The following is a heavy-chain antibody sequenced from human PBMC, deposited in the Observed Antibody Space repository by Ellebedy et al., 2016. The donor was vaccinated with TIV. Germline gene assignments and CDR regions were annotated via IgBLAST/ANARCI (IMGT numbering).Heavy chain of an antibody. CDR3: VRDYHDYGVDAFDI. J-gene: IGHJ3*02. CDR2: IYYSGRT. CDR1: GDSISNGGYY. V-gene: IGHV4-31*03. Sequence: SETLSLTCSVSGDSISNGGYYWGWIRQPPGKALEWIGHIYYSGRTSYNPSLESRLTISVDTTKNQFSLKLTSVTAADTAVYFCVRDYHDYGVDAFDIWGQGTMITVSS. D-gene: IGHD4-17*01.